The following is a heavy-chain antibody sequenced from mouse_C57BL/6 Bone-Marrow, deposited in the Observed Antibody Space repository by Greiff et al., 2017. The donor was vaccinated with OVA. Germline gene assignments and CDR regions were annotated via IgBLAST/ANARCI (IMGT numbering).Heavy chain of an antibody. V-gene: IGHV10-1*01. D-gene: IGHD2-1*01. CDR2: IRSKSNNYAT. CDR3: VRGGNFFDY. Sequence: EVKVVESGGGLVQPKGSLKLSCAASGFSFTTYAMNWVRQAPGKGLEWVARIRSKSNNYATYYADSVKDRFTISRDDSESMLYLQMNNLKTEDTAMYYCVRGGNFFDYWGQGTTLTVSS. J-gene: IGHJ2*01. CDR1: GFSFTTYA.